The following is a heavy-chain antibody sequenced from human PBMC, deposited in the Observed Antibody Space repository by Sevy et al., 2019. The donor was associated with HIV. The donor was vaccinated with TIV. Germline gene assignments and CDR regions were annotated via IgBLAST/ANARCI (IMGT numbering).Heavy chain of an antibody. CDR3: ASDLLSTQFCDSRGYYQNEAFDI. Sequence: SETLSLTYTVSGGSVSSASYYWSWIRQSPGKGLEWIGYIYYTGSTNYNPSLKGLVTISLYMSKNQFSPKLSSVTASDTVVYYCASDLLSTQFCDSRGYYQNEAFDIWGQGTMVTVSS. CDR1: GGSVSSASYY. CDR2: IYYTGST. V-gene: IGHV4-61*01. D-gene: IGHD3-22*01. J-gene: IGHJ3*02.